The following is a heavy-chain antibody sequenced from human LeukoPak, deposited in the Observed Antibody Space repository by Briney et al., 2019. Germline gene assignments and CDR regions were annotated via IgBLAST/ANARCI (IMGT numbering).Heavy chain of an antibody. Sequence: GGSLRLSCAASGFTFSNAWMSWVRQAPGKGLEWVGRIKSKTDGGTTDYAAPVKGRFTISRDDSKNTLYLQMNSLKTEDTAVYYCTTEYYYDSSGPVFDYWGQGTLVTVSS. J-gene: IGHJ4*02. CDR3: TTEYYYDSSGPVFDY. CDR1: GFTFSNAW. V-gene: IGHV3-15*01. D-gene: IGHD3-22*01. CDR2: IKSKTDGGTT.